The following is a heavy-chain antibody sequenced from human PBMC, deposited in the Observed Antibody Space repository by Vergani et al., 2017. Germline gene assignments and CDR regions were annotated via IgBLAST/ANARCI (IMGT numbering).Heavy chain of an antibody. D-gene: IGHD2-21*02. Sequence: QVQLVQSGAEVKKPGASVKVSCKASGYTFTGYYMHWVRQAPGQGLEWMGWINPNSVGTNYAQKFQGRVTMTRDTSISTAYMELSRLRSDDPDVYYCASYRYCGGDCYSDTGFDYWGQGTLVTVSS. CDR2: INPNSVGT. J-gene: IGHJ4*02. V-gene: IGHV1-2*02. CDR1: GYTFTGYY. CDR3: ASYRYCGGDCYSDTGFDY.